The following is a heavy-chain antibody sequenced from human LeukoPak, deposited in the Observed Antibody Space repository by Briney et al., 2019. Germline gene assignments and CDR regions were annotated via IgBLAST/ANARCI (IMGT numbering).Heavy chain of an antibody. D-gene: IGHD3-10*01. J-gene: IGHJ3*01. V-gene: IGHV3-21*01. CDR3: ERDCKGDTYYYGSGSCHDAFDV. Sequence: GGSLRLSCAASGFTFSSYTFNWVRQAPGKGLEWVSAISGDSRYIYYTDSVKGRFTISRDNSKNTLYLQMNSLRAEDTAVYYCERDCKGDTYYYGSGSCHDAFDVWGQGTMVTVSS. CDR1: GFTFSSYT. CDR2: ISGDSRYI.